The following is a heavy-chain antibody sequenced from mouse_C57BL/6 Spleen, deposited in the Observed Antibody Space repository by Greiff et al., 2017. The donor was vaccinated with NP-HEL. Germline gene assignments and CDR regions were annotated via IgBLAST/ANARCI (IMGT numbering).Heavy chain of an antibody. J-gene: IGHJ4*01. CDR1: GFTFSDYY. D-gene: IGHD1-1*01. CDR2: INYDGSST. CDR3: AREGVYYYGSSPRYAMDY. V-gene: IGHV5-16*01. Sequence: EVKLVESEGGLVQPGSSMKLSCTASGFTFSDYYMAWVRQVPEKGLEWVANINYDGSSTYYLDSLKSRFIISRDNAKNILYLQMSSLKSEDTATYYCAREGVYYYGSSPRYAMDYWGQGTSVTVSS.